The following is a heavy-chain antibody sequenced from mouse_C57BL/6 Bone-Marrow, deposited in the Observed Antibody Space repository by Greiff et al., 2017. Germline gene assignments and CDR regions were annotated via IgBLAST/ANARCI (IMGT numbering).Heavy chain of an antibody. CDR2: IYPRSGNT. J-gene: IGHJ4*01. Sequence: QVQLQQSGAELARPGASVKLSCKASGYTFTSYGISWVKQRTGQGLEWIGEIYPRSGNTYYNEKFKGKATLTADKSSSTAYMELRSLTSEDSAVYFCAKGDSSGYVDYAMDYWGQGTSVTVSS. V-gene: IGHV1-81*01. CDR1: GYTFTSYG. CDR3: AKGDSSGYVDYAMDY. D-gene: IGHD3-2*02.